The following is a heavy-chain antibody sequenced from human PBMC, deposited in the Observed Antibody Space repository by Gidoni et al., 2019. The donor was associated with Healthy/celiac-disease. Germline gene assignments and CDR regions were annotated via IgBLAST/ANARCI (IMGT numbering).Heavy chain of an antibody. V-gene: IGHV3-9*01. Sequence: EVQLVESGGGLVQPGRSLRLSCAASGFTFDDYAMHWVRQAPGKGLEWVSGISWNSGSIGYADSVKGRFTISRDNAKNSLYLQMNSLRAEDTALYYCAKDTGIAAADPGLWGYSAYYMDVWGKGTTVTVSS. D-gene: IGHD6-13*01. CDR3: AKDTGIAAADPGLWGYSAYYMDV. J-gene: IGHJ6*03. CDR2: ISWNSGSI. CDR1: GFTFDDYA.